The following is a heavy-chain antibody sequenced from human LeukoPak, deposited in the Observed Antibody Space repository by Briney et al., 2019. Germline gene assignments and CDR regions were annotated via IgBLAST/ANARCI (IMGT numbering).Heavy chain of an antibody. D-gene: IGHD6-6*01. Sequence: GGSLRLSCAASAFSFSSFVMTWVRQAPGKGLEWVSAISGSGGSTYYADSVKGRFTISRDNSKNTLYLQMNSLRAEDTAVYYCAKGQYSITASWFDPWGQGTLVTVSS. CDR3: AKGQYSITASWFDP. CDR1: AFSFSSFV. J-gene: IGHJ5*02. CDR2: ISGSGGST. V-gene: IGHV3-23*01.